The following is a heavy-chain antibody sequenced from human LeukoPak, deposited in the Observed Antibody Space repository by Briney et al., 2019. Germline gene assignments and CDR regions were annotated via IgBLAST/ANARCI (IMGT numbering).Heavy chain of an antibody. D-gene: IGHD3-16*01. Sequence: PGRSLRLSCAASGFTFSSYGMHWVRQAPGKGLEWVAVISYDGSNKYYADSVKGRFTISRDNSKNTLYLQMNSLRAEDTAVYYCAKASSETLTWDAFDIWGQGTMVTVSS. V-gene: IGHV3-30*18. CDR2: ISYDGSNK. J-gene: IGHJ3*02. CDR1: GFTFSSYG. CDR3: AKASSETLTWDAFDI.